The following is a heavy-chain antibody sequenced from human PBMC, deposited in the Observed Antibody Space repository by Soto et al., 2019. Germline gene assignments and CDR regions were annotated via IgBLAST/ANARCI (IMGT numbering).Heavy chain of an antibody. CDR3: ASARGMTTGTYYYYYGMDV. CDR2: IYYSGST. Sequence: SETLSLTCTVSGGSISSYYWIWIRQPPGKGLEWIGYIYYSGSTNYNPSLKSRVTISVDTSKNQFSLKLSSVTAADTAVYYCASARGMTTGTYYYYYGMDVWGQGTTVTVSS. V-gene: IGHV4-59*01. D-gene: IGHD4-17*01. J-gene: IGHJ6*02. CDR1: GGSISSYY.